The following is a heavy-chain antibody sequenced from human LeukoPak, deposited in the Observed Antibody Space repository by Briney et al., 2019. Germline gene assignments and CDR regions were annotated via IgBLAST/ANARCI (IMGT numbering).Heavy chain of an antibody. CDR2: IGTAGDT. CDR1: GFTFSSYD. Sequence: PGGSLRLSCAASGFTFSSYDTHWVRQATGKGLEWVSAIGTAGDTYYPGSVKGRFTISRENAKNSLYLQMNSLRAGDTAVYYCARVGLETQFDIWGQGTMVTVSS. V-gene: IGHV3-13*01. D-gene: IGHD5-24*01. J-gene: IGHJ3*02. CDR3: ARVGLETQFDI.